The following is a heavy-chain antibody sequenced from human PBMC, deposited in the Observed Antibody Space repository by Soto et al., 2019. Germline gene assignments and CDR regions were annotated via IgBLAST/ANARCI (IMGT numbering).Heavy chain of an antibody. CDR1: GFTFSSYA. D-gene: IGHD1-26*01. Sequence: EVQLLESGGGLVQPGGSLRLSCAASGFTFSSYAMSWVRQAPGKGLEWVSAISGSSYIYYADSVKGRFTISRDNAKNSLYLQMNTLRAEDTAVYYCARGGTRSYYEMRYYYYGMDVWGQGTAVTVSS. CDR3: ARGGTRSYYEMRYYYYGMDV. J-gene: IGHJ6*02. V-gene: IGHV3-21*01. CDR2: ISGSSYI.